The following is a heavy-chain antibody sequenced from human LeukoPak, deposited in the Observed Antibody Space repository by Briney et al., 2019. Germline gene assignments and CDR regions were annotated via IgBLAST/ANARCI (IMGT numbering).Heavy chain of an antibody. CDR1: GFTFSSYN. V-gene: IGHV3-48*01. CDR3: ARTYYDFWSGYYSHEGNPFDY. Sequence: GGSLRLSCAASGFTFSSYNMNWVRQAPGKGLEWVSDISSSSTIYYADSVKGRFTISRDNDKNSLYLQMNSLRAEDTAVYYCARTYYDFWSGYYSHEGNPFDYWGQGTLVTVSS. D-gene: IGHD3-3*01. CDR2: ISSSSTI. J-gene: IGHJ4*02.